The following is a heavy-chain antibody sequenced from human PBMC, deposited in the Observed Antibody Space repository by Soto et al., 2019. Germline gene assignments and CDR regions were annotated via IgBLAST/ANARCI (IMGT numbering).Heavy chain of an antibody. CDR3: ASALVTDYNSRDYHYYFAMDV. D-gene: IGHD3-22*01. J-gene: IGHJ6*02. Sequence: SETLSLTCVVSGGPVSGDDLYWSWIRHLPGKGLEWIANVYHTGTTYYNPSLKSRVSMSVDTSQNQFSLILASVTAADPAVYYCASALVTDYNSRDYHYYFAMDVWGQGTSVTVSS. V-gene: IGHV4-31*02. CDR2: VYHTGTT. CDR1: GGPVSGDDLY.